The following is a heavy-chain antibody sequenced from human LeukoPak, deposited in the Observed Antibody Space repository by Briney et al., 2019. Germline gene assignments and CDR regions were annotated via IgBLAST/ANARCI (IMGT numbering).Heavy chain of an antibody. J-gene: IGHJ4*02. V-gene: IGHV3-48*02. D-gene: IGHD4-23*01. CDR3: ARHDYGGNSGDY. Sequence: GGSLRLSCAASGFTFSSYGMNWVRQAPGKGLEWVSYVGDSSTTIYYADSVKGRFTISRDNAKNSLYLQMNSLRDDDTAVYYCARHDYGGNSGDYWGQGTLVTVSS. CDR2: VGDSSTTI. CDR1: GFTFSSYG.